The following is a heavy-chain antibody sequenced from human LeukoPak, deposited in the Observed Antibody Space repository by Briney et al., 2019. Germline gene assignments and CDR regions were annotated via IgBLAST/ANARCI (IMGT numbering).Heavy chain of an antibody. CDR1: GFSFGSYD. Sequence: GGSLRLSCAASGFSFGSYDMNWARQAPGKGLEWVSSITTSSSYIYYADSVKGRFTVSRDNAKNSLYLQMNSLRAEDTAVYYCASHIVVVTAIRYYAMDVWGQGTTVTVSS. CDR2: ITTSSSYI. CDR3: ASHIVVVTAIRYYAMDV. D-gene: IGHD2-2*01. V-gene: IGHV3-21*01. J-gene: IGHJ6*02.